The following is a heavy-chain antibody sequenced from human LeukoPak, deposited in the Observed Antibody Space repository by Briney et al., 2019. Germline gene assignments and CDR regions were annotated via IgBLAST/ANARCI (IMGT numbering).Heavy chain of an antibody. J-gene: IGHJ4*02. Sequence: PGGSLRLSCAASGFTFSSYSMNWVRQAPGKGLEWVSSISSSGSTIYYADSVKGRFTISRDNAKNSLYLQMNSLRAEDTAVYYCAREPVEMATIDYWGQGTLVTVSS. CDR3: AREPVEMATIDY. CDR2: ISSSGSTI. V-gene: IGHV3-48*04. D-gene: IGHD5-24*01. CDR1: GFTFSSYS.